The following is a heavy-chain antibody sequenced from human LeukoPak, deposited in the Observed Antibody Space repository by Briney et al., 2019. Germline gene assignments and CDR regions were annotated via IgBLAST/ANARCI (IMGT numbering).Heavy chain of an antibody. CDR1: GGSFSGYY. D-gene: IGHD3-10*01. CDR3: ARLIRGGDFDY. V-gene: IGHV4-34*01. J-gene: IGHJ4*02. Sequence: SETLSLTCAVSGGSFSGYYWSWIRQPPGKGLEWIGEINHSGSTNYNPSLKSRVTISVDTSKNQFSLKLSSVTAADTAVYYCARLIRGGDFDYWGQGTLVTVSS. CDR2: INHSGST.